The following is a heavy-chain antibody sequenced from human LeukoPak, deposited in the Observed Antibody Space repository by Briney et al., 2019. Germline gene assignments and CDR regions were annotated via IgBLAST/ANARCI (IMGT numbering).Heavy chain of an antibody. CDR2: IYTSGST. Sequence: SQTLSLTCTVSDGSISSGSYYWSWIRQPAGKGLEWIGRIYTSGSTNYNPSLKSRVTISVDTSKNQFSLKLSSVTAADTAVYYCARDGSGYDYYYYYYMDVWGKGTTVTVSS. CDR3: ARDGSGYDYYYYYYMDV. CDR1: DGSISSGSYY. D-gene: IGHD3-3*01. J-gene: IGHJ6*03. V-gene: IGHV4-61*02.